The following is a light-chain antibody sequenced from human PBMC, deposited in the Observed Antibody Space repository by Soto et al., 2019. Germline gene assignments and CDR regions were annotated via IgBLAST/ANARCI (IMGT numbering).Light chain of an antibody. CDR1: SSNIGSNS. V-gene: IGLV1-44*01. CDR2: SNN. Sequence: QSVLTQPPSTSGTPGQRVTISCSGSSSNIGSNSVSWYQQLPGTAPKLLIYSNNQRPSGVPDRFSGSKSGTSASLAISGLRSEDEADYYCAAWDGGLNDYVFGPGTKLTVL. J-gene: IGLJ1*01. CDR3: AAWDGGLNDYV.